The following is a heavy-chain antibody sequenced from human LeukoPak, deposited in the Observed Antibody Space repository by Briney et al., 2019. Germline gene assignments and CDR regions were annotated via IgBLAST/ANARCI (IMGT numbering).Heavy chain of an antibody. D-gene: IGHD1-14*01. CDR2: IKQDGSEK. CDR3: ARENHGSFDH. J-gene: IGHJ4*02. CDR1: GFAFSTYW. Sequence: GGSLRLSCSASGFAFSTYWMNWVRQAPGRGLEWVANIKQDGSEKYYLDSVRGRFAISRDNAKNSLYLQMNSLRAEDTAVYYCARENHGSFDHWGQGSLVTVSS. V-gene: IGHV3-7*01.